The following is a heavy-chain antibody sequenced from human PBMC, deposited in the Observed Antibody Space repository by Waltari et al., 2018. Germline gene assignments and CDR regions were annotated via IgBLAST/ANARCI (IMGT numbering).Heavy chain of an antibody. CDR2: ISSSSSTI. V-gene: IGHV3-48*04. CDR3: ARFGTYYYGSGSQD. D-gene: IGHD3-10*01. J-gene: IGHJ4*02. Sequence: EVQLVESGGGLVQPGGSLRLSCAASGFTFSSYSMNWVRQAPGKGLEWVSYISSSSSTIYYADSVKGRFTISRDNAKNSLYLQMNSLRAEDTAVYYCARFGTYYYGSGSQDWGQGTLVTVSS. CDR1: GFTFSSYS.